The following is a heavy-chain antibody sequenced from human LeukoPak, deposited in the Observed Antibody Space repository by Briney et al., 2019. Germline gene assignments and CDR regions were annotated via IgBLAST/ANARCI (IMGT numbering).Heavy chain of an antibody. J-gene: IGHJ4*02. Sequence: SETLSLTCTVSGGSISSYYWSWIRQPPGKGLEWIGYIYYSGSTNYNPSLKSRVTISVDTSKNQFSLKLSSVTAADTAVYYCARVTNQWLADYWGQGTLVTVSS. CDR3: ARVTNQWLADY. CDR1: GGSISSYY. V-gene: IGHV4-59*01. D-gene: IGHD6-19*01. CDR2: IYYSGST.